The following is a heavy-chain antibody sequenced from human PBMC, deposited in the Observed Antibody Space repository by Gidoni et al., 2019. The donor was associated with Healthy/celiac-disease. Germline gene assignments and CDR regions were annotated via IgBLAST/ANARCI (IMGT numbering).Heavy chain of an antibody. CDR2: ISAYNGIT. J-gene: IGHJ5*02. Sequence: QVQLVQSGAEVKKPGASVKVYCKASGYTFTSYGISWVRQAPGQGLEWMGWISAYNGITNYAQKLQGRVTMTTDTSTSTAYMELGSLRPDDTAVYYCARDLSGLWSGYSFAEENWFDPWGQGTLVTVSS. D-gene: IGHD3-3*01. V-gene: IGHV1-18*01. CDR3: ARDLSGLWSGYSFAEENWFDP. CDR1: GYTFTSYG.